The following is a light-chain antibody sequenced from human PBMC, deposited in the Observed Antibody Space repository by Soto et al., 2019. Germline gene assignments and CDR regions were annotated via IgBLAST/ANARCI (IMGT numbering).Light chain of an antibody. J-gene: IGKJ1*01. Sequence: EIVMTQSPAGLSASPGERATLSCRASQSISRNLAWYQQKPGQAPRLLIYGASTRATGIPARFSGSGSGTEFTLTISSLQSEDFAVYYCQQYNNWWTFGQGTKVDIK. CDR2: GAS. CDR1: QSISRN. CDR3: QQYNNWWT. V-gene: IGKV3-15*01.